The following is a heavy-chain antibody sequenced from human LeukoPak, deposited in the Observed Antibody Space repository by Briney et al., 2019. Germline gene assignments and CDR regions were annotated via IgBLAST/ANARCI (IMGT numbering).Heavy chain of an antibody. D-gene: IGHD6-6*01. CDR3: ARGGIAARPPRKMQNFDY. CDR1: GGTFSSYA. J-gene: IGHJ4*02. V-gene: IGHV1-69*06. Sequence: SVKVSCKASGGTFSSYAISWVRQAPGQGLEWMGGIIPIFGTANYAQKFQGRVTITADKSTSTAYMELSSLRSEDTAVYYCARGGIAARPPRKMQNFDYWGQGTLVTVSS. CDR2: IIPIFGTA.